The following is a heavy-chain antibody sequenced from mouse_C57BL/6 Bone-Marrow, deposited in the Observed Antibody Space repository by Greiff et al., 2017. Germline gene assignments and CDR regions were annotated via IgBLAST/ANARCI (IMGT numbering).Heavy chain of an antibody. J-gene: IGHJ4*01. CDR1: GYTFTSYW. Sequence: VQLQQSGAELVKPGASVKLSCKASGYTFTSYWMHWVKQRPGRGLEWIGRIDPNSGGTKYNEKFKSKATLTVDKPSSTAYMQLSSLTSEDSAVYYCAREGWFLRRVYYAMDYWGQGTSVTVSS. V-gene: IGHV1-72*01. CDR2: IDPNSGGT. D-gene: IGHD2-3*01. CDR3: AREGWFLRRVYYAMDY.